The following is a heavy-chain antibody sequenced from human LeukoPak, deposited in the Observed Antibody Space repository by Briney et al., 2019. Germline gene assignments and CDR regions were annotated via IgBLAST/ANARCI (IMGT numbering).Heavy chain of an antibody. CDR1: GYTFTSYA. J-gene: IGHJ5*02. CDR2: INTNTGNP. CDR3: ARDSVNERFEPRDLYNWFDP. V-gene: IGHV7-4-1*02. Sequence: GASVKVSCKASGYTFTSYAMNWVRQAPGQGLECMGWINTNTGNPTYAQGFTGRFVFSLDTSVSTAYLQISSLKAEDTAVYYCARDSVNERFEPRDLYNWFDPWGQGTLVTVSS. D-gene: IGHD3-10*01.